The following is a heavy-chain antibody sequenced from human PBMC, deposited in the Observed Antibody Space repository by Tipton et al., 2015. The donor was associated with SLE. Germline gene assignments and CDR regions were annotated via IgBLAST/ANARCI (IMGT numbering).Heavy chain of an antibody. V-gene: IGHV6-1*01. CDR3: ARATWDSFDY. Sequence: PGLVKPSQTLSPTCAISGDSVSSNSAAWNWIRQSPSRGLEWLGRTYYRSKWYSDYAVSVKGRITFNPDTSKNQFSLQLKSVTPEDTAVYYCARATWDSFDYWGQGTLVTVSS. J-gene: IGHJ4*02. CDR2: TYYRSKWYS. D-gene: IGHD7-27*01. CDR1: GDSVSSNSAA.